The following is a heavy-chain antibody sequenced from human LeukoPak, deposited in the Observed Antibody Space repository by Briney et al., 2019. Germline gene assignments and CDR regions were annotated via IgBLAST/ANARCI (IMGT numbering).Heavy chain of an antibody. CDR2: IKSKIDGGTI. V-gene: IGHV3-15*01. J-gene: IGHJ4*02. Sequence: PGGSLRLSCVASGFTFRDAWRSWAPQAPGKGLEWVGRIKSKIDGGTIDYGAPVKGRFTISRDDSRNTLYLQMNSLKTEDTAVYYCTTRRQDGCWGQGTLVTVS. CDR3: TTRRQDGC. CDR1: GFTFRDAW. D-gene: IGHD6-25*01.